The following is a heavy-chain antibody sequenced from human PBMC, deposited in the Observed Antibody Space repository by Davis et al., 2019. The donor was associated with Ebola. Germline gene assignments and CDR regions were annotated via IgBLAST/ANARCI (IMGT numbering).Heavy chain of an antibody. Sequence: PSETLSLTCTVSGGSISSYYWSWIRQPAGKGLEWIGRIYTSGSTNYNPSLKSRVTMSVDTSKNQFSLKLSSVTAADTAVYYCARDGGNKEYQLLGSYYYYMDVWGKGTTVTVSS. D-gene: IGHD2-2*01. CDR1: GGSISSYY. CDR3: ARDGGNKEYQLLGSYYYYMDV. V-gene: IGHV4-4*07. J-gene: IGHJ6*03. CDR2: IYTSGST.